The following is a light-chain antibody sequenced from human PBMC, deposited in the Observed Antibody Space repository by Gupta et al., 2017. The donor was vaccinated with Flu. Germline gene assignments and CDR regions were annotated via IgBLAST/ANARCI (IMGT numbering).Light chain of an antibody. CDR2: LVS. J-gene: IGKJ1*01. CDR3: MQGAHWPWT. CDR1: PCLAYRARSIY. V-gene: IGKV2-30*01. Sequence: VTLGPPALVSCMSSPCLAYRARSIYLNWFQQRPGQFPKLLIYLVSQRGSGVPDRFSGSGSGTDFTLEITSVKAEDDGIYYCMQGAHWPWTFGQGTKVEIK.